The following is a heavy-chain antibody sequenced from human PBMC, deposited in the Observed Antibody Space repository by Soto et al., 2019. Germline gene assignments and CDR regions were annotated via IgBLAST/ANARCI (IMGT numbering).Heavy chain of an antibody. Sequence: VQLVESGGGVVQPGRSLTLSCAASGFTFSGYAMHWLRQAPGKGLEWVAFISYDGRDKFHADSVKGRFTISRDNSKNTVYLQMNSLRAEDTAVYFCAQEIDAFDLWGQGTMVTVSS. V-gene: IGHV3-30*04. CDR2: ISYDGRDK. J-gene: IGHJ3*01. CDR1: GFTFSGYA. CDR3: AQEIDAFDL.